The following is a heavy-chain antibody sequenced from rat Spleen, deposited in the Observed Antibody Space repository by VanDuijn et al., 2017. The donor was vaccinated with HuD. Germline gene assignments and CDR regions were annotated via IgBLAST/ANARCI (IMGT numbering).Heavy chain of an antibody. D-gene: IGHD4-3*01. CDR1: GFTFSNYG. J-gene: IGHJ2*01. V-gene: IGHV5S14*01. CDR2: ISSGGGNT. CDR3: ARVEFGVRCGYFDY. Sequence: EVQLVESGGGLVQPGRSLKLSCAASGFTFSNYGMAWVRQTPMKGLEWVASISSGGGNTYYRDYVKGRFTISRDNTKNTQYLQMDSLRAEDTATYYCARVEFGVRCGYFDYWGQGVMVTVSS.